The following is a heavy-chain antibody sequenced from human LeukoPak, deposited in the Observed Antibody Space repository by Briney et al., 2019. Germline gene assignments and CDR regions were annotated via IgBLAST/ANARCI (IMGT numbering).Heavy chain of an antibody. D-gene: IGHD3-10*01. CDR2: IKQDGSEK. V-gene: IGHV3-7*03. CDR1: GFTFSSHW. Sequence: GGSLRLSCAASGFTFSSHWMSWVRQAPGKGLEWVANIKQDGSEKYYVDSVKGRFTISRDNAKNSLYLQMNSLRAEDTAVYYCARVTRSGSSDYWGQGTLVTVSS. J-gene: IGHJ4*02. CDR3: ARVTRSGSSDY.